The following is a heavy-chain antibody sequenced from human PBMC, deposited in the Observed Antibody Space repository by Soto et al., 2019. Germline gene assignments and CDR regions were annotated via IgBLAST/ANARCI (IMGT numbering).Heavy chain of an antibody. J-gene: IGHJ4*02. CDR2: INTNGDNT. CDR3: ARGRVEDSTCCATYFDY. Sequence: EVQLVESGGGLVQPGGSLRLSCAASGFTFSGYSMFWFLQAPGKGLEYVSAINTNGDNTFYGKSVKGRFTISRDNSKYTMYLQMRSLRAEDMSVYYCARGRVEDSTCCATYFDYWGQGTLVTVSS. CDR1: GFTFSGYS. D-gene: IGHD6-19*01. V-gene: IGHV3-64*01.